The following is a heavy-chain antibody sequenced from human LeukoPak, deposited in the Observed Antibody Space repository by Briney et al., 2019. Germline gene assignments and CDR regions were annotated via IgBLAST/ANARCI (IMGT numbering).Heavy chain of an antibody. CDR3: ARKWGIAVADY. Sequence: SETLSLTCTVSGGSISSSSYHWGWIRQPPGQGLEWIGSIYYSGSTYYNPSLKSRVTISVDTSKNQFSLKLSSVTAADTAVYYCARKWGIAVADYWGQGTLVTVSS. V-gene: IGHV4-39*01. CDR2: IYYSGST. J-gene: IGHJ4*02. D-gene: IGHD6-19*01. CDR1: GGSISSSSYH.